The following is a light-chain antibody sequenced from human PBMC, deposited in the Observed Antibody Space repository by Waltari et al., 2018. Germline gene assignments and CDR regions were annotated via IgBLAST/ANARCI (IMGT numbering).Light chain of an antibody. CDR1: RSDVGGYNY. Sequence: QSALTQPASVSGSPGQSITISCTGTRSDVGGYNYVSWYQQYPGKAPKLMIYDVSYRPSGVSNRFSGSKSGNTASLTISGLQAEDEADYYCSSYRSSSPYVFGTGTKVTVL. CDR2: DVS. CDR3: SSYRSSSPYV. V-gene: IGLV2-14*03. J-gene: IGLJ1*01.